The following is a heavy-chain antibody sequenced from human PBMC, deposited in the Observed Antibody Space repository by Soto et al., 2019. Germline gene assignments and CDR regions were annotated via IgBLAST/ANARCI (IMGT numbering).Heavy chain of an antibody. D-gene: IGHD3-22*01. J-gene: IGHJ6*02. CDR3: VGNYYDSRHSYYGMDV. V-gene: IGHV3-23*01. Sequence: PGGSLRLSCAASGFTFSGYAMSWVRQAPGKGLEWVSAISGSGGSTYYADSVKGRFTTSRDNSKNTLYLQMNSLRAEVTAVYYCVGNYYDSRHSYYGMDVWGQGTTVTVSS. CDR1: GFTFSGYA. CDR2: ISGSGGST.